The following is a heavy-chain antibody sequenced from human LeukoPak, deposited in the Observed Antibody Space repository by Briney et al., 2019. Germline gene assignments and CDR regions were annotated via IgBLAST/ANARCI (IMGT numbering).Heavy chain of an antibody. Sequence: SETLSLTCSVSNYFITTAYYWGWIRQPPGKGLEWIGSIFHDGTTYYNPSLKSRVTISLDSSKNQFSLKLGSVTAADTAVYYCARKFGVAYYGDPRGSFDVWSQGTMVTVSS. CDR1: NYFITTAYY. CDR2: IFHDGTT. J-gene: IGHJ3*01. CDR3: ARKFGVAYYGDPRGSFDV. V-gene: IGHV4-38-2*02. D-gene: IGHD4-17*01.